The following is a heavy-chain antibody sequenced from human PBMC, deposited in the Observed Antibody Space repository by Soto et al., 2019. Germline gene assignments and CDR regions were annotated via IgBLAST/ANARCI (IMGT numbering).Heavy chain of an antibody. CDR2: ISYSGST. Sequence: QVQLQESGPGLVKPSQTLSLTCAFSGGSFTSGGYYWSWIRQHPGKGLEWIGHISYSGSTYYNPSLKSRVTISEDTSKNQFSLKLTSVTAADTAVYYCARTRTGAYAPDDAFDIWGQGTTVTVSS. CDR1: GGSFTSGGYY. J-gene: IGHJ3*02. D-gene: IGHD2-8*01. CDR3: ARTRTGAYAPDDAFDI. V-gene: IGHV4-31*11.